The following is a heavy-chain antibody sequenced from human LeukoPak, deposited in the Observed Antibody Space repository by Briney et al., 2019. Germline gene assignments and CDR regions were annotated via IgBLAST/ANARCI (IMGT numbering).Heavy chain of an antibody. J-gene: IGHJ4*02. D-gene: IGHD3-22*01. CDR3: AREHHYYDSSALDY. CDR2: IRYDGSNK. CDR1: GFTFSSYG. V-gene: IGHV3-30*02. Sequence: GGSLRLSCAASGFTFSSYGMHWVRQAPGKGLEWVAFIRYDGSNKYYADSVKGRFTISRDNSKNTLYLQMNSLRAEDTAVYYCAREHHYYDSSALDYWGQGTLVTVSS.